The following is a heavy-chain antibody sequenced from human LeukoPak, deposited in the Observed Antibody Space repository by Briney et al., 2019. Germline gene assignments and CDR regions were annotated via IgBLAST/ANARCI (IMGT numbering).Heavy chain of an antibody. CDR1: GFTFSSYG. J-gene: IGHJ3*02. CDR3: ARGTRGGTTRAFDI. CDR2: IWYDGSNK. D-gene: IGHD1-7*01. V-gene: IGHV3-33*01. Sequence: GGSLRLSCAASGFTFSSYGMHWVRQAPGKGLEWVAVIWYDGSNKYYADSVKGRFTISRDNSKNTLYLQMNSLRAEDTAVYYCARGTRGGTTRAFDIWGQGTMATVSS.